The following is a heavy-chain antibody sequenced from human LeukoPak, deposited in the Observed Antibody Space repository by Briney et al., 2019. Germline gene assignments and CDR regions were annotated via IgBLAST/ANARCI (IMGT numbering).Heavy chain of an antibody. CDR3: ARAMISPIYYFDY. V-gene: IGHV1-46*01. D-gene: IGHD3-22*01. CDR2: INPSGGST. J-gene: IGHJ4*02. CDR1: GGTFSSYA. Sequence: ASVKVSCKASGGTFSSYAISWVRQAPGQGLEWMGIINPSGGSTSYAQKFQGRVTMTRDTSTSTVYMELSSLRSEDTAVYYCARAMISPIYYFDYWGQGTLVTVSS.